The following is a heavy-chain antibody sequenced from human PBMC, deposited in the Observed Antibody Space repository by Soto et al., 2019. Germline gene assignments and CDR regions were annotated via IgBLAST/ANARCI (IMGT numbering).Heavy chain of an antibody. Sequence: QVQLQESGPGLVKPSETPSLTCTVSGGSIRSYYWSWIRQPPGKGLEWIGYIYYSGSTNYNPSLKSRVTISVDTSKNQFSLKLSSVTAADTAVYYCARRYGGAFDIWGQGTMVTVSS. V-gene: IGHV4-59*08. CDR3: ARRYGGAFDI. D-gene: IGHD4-17*01. CDR1: GGSIRSYY. CDR2: IYYSGST. J-gene: IGHJ3*02.